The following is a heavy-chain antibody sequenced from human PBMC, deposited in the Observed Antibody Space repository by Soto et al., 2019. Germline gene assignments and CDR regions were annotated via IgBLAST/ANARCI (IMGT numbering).Heavy chain of an antibody. CDR1: GFTFSSYW. J-gene: IGHJ4*02. CDR3: ARGYYDILSDLGREYYFDY. Sequence: PGGSLRLSCAASGFTFSSYWMSWVRQAPGKGLEWVANIKQDGSEKYYVDSVKGRFTISRDNAKNSLYLQMNSLRAEDTAVYYCARGYYDILSDLGREYYFDYWGQGTLVTVSS. V-gene: IGHV3-7*03. CDR2: IKQDGSEK. D-gene: IGHD3-9*01.